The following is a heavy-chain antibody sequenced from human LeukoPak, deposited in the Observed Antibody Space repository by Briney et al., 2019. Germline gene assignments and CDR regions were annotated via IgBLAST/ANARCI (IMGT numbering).Heavy chain of an antibody. CDR1: GFTFSSYG. Sequence: PGGSLRFSCAASGFTFSSYGMHWVRQAPGKGLEWVAVISYDGSNKYYADSVKGRFTISRDNSKNTLYLQMNSLRAEDTAVYYCAKDEAWFGELFAAHFDYWGQGTLVTVSS. J-gene: IGHJ4*02. CDR2: ISYDGSNK. V-gene: IGHV3-30*18. D-gene: IGHD3-10*01. CDR3: AKDEAWFGELFAAHFDY.